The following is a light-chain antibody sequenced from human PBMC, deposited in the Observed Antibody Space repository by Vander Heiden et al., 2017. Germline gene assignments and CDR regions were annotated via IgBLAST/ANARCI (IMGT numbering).Light chain of an antibody. J-gene: IGKJ4*01. Sequence: DIQLTHTPSTLSASVGDRVTITYRASQSISSWLAWYQQKPGKAPKLLIYKASSIESGVPSRFSGSGSGTEFTLTISSLQPDDFAAYYCQQYNSYSLTFGGGTKVEIK. CDR3: QQYNSYSLT. CDR1: QSISSW. CDR2: KAS. V-gene: IGKV1-5*03.